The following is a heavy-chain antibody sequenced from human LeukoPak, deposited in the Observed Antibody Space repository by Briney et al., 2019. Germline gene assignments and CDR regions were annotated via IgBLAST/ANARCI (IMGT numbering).Heavy chain of an antibody. D-gene: IGHD6-19*01. J-gene: IGHJ6*03. CDR2: INPNSGGT. CDR1: GCTFTGYY. CDR3: ARVRSSGWYFNYYYMDV. V-gene: IGHV1-2*02. Sequence: ASVKVSCKASGCTFTGYYMHWVRQAPGQGLEWMGWINPNSGGTNYAQKFQGRVTMTRDTSISTAYMELSRLRSDDTAVYYCARVRSSGWYFNYYYMDVWGKGTTVTVSS.